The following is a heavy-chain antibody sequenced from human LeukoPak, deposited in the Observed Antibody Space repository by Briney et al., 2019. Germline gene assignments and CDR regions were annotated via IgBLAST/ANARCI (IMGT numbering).Heavy chain of an antibody. CDR2: RNPNSGNT. D-gene: IGHD3-22*01. Sequence: ASVKVSCKASGYSFSSYDVGWVRQATGQGLEWMGWRNPNSGNTGYAQKFQGRVTMTGDTSTSTAYMELSGLMSEDTAVYYCARQIVVDDPFDYWGQGTLVTVSS. CDR3: ARQIVVDDPFDY. V-gene: IGHV1-8*01. CDR1: GYSFSSYD. J-gene: IGHJ4*02.